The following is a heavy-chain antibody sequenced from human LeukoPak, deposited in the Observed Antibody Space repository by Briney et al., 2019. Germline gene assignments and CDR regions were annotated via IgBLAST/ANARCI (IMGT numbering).Heavy chain of an antibody. J-gene: IGHJ4*02. CDR3: AILILRYNWNGPEDY. D-gene: IGHD1-20*01. CDR1: GFTFSSYA. CDR2: ISGSGGST. V-gene: IGHV3-23*01. Sequence: PGGSLRLSCAASGFTFSSYAMSWVRQAPGKGLEWVSAISGSGGSTYYADSVKGRFTISRDNSKNTLYLQMNSLRAEDTAVYYCAILILRYNWNGPEDYWGQGTLVTVSS.